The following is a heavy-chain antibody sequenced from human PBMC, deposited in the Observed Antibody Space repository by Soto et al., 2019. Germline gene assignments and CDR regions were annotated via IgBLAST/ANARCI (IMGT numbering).Heavy chain of an antibody. CDR2: IYTSGST. J-gene: IGHJ4*02. V-gene: IGHV4-4*07. D-gene: IGHD3-9*01. Sequence: SETLSLTCTVSGGSISSYYWSWIRQPAGKGLEWIGRIYTSGSTNYNPSLKSRVTMSVDTSKNQFSLKLSSVTAADTAVYYCARMYYDILTGLGSFDYWGQGTLVTVS. CDR3: ARMYYDILTGLGSFDY. CDR1: GGSISSYY.